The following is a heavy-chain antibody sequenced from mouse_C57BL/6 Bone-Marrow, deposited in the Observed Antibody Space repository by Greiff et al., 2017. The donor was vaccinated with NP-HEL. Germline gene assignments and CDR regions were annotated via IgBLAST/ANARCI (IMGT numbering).Heavy chain of an antibody. J-gene: IGHJ3*01. D-gene: IGHD2-5*01. CDR3: SYSNLPWFAY. CDR2: IDPETGGT. Sequence: QVHVKQSGAELVRPGASVTLSCKASGYTFTDYEMHWVKQTPVHGLEWIGAIDPETGGTAYNQKFKGKAILTADKSSSTAYMELRSLTSEDSAVYYCSYSNLPWFAYWGQGTLVTVSA. CDR1: GYTFTDYE. V-gene: IGHV1-15*01.